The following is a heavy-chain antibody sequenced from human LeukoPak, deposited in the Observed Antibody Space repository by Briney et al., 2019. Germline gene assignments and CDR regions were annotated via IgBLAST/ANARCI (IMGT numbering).Heavy chain of an antibody. Sequence: GGSLRLSCAASGFTFSSYSMNWVRQAPGKGLEWVSSISSSSSYIYYADSVKGRFTISRDNAKNSLYLQMNSLRAEDTAVYYCARDSPLHDYGDEGYYYYYYMDVWGKGTTVTISS. CDR3: ARDSPLHDYGDEGYYYYYYMDV. CDR1: GFTFSSYS. D-gene: IGHD4-17*01. J-gene: IGHJ6*03. V-gene: IGHV3-21*01. CDR2: ISSSSSYI.